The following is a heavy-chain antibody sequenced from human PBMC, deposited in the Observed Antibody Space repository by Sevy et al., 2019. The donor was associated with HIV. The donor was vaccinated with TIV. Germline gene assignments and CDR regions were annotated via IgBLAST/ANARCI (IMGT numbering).Heavy chain of an antibody. Sequence: GGSLRLSCVGSGFPFGSHSMHWVRQAPGKGLEWVAVISYDGDNKYYADSVKGRFTISRDNSKNTLFLQMNSLRGDDTAVYYCAKDRRRGYSFGLVSWGQGTLVTVSS. CDR3: AKDRRRGYSFGLVS. CDR2: ISYDGDNK. V-gene: IGHV3-30*18. J-gene: IGHJ5*01. D-gene: IGHD5-18*01. CDR1: GFPFGSHS.